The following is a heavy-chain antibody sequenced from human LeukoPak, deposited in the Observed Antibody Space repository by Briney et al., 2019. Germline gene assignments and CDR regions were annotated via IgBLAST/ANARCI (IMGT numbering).Heavy chain of an antibody. V-gene: IGHV4-4*09. D-gene: IGHD1-1*01. CDR2: IYTSGST. CDR1: GGSISSYY. J-gene: IGHJ6*03. CDR3: ARLITTYYYMDV. Sequence: SETLSLTRTVSGGSISSYYWSWIRQPPGRGLEGSGYIYTSGSTNYNPSLKGRVTISVDTSKHQFSLKLSSVTAEDTAVYYCARLITTYYYMDVWGKGTTVTVSS.